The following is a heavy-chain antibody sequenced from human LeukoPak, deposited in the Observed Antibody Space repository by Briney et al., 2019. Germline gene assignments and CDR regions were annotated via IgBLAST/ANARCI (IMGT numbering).Heavy chain of an antibody. D-gene: IGHD5-18*01. J-gene: IGHJ4*02. CDR3: ARHLDTAMVPFDY. CDR1: GYSISSGYY. Sequence: SEALSLTCAVSGYSISSGYYWGWIRQPPGKGLEWIGSIYHSGSTYYNPSLKSRVTISVDTSKNQFSLKLSSVTAADTAVYYCARHLDTAMVPFDYWGQGTLVTVSS. V-gene: IGHV4-38-2*01. CDR2: IYHSGST.